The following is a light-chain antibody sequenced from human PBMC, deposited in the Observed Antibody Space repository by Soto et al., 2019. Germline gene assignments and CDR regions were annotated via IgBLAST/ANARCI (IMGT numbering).Light chain of an antibody. Sequence: EIVLTQSPATLSLSPGERATLSCRASQSVNSNFAWYQQKPGQAPRLLIFDASNRATGIPARFSGSGSGTDFTLTISSLEPEDFAVYYCQQRSNWPPYTFGQGTKLEIK. CDR3: QQRSNWPPYT. V-gene: IGKV3-11*01. CDR1: QSVNSN. J-gene: IGKJ2*01. CDR2: DAS.